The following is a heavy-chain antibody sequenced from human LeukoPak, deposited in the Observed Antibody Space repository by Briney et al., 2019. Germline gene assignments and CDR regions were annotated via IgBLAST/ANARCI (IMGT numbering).Heavy chain of an antibody. CDR1: GFSFSSYG. CDR3: ARDAVDTANAV. J-gene: IGHJ6*02. V-gene: IGHV3-33*01. D-gene: IGHD5-18*01. CDR2: IWYDGSKK. Sequence: GRSLRLSCAASGFSFSSYGMHWVRQAPGKGLEWVAVIWYDGSKKYYADSVKGRFIISRDNSRNTLYLQMNSLRAEDTAVYYCARDAVDTANAVWGQGTTVTASS.